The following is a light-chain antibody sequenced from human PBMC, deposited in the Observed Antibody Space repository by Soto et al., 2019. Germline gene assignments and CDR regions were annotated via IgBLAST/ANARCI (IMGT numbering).Light chain of an antibody. CDR2: TVS. V-gene: IGKV2-30*01. Sequence: DVVMTQSPPSLPVTLGQPASISCRSSQSVVYSDGNAYLNWFQQRPGQSPRRLIYTVSNRDSGVPDRFSGVGSVTDFTLKISRVDSEDVWIYYCMQGTYWPPAFCQGTKVEI. CDR1: QSVVYSDGNAY. J-gene: IGKJ1*01. CDR3: MQGTYWPPA.